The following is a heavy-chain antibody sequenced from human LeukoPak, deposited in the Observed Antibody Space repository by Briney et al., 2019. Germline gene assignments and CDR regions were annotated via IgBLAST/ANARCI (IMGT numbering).Heavy chain of an antibody. CDR1: GFTLSKYG. D-gene: IGHD3-3*01. V-gene: IGHV3-30*02. J-gene: IGHJ4*02. Sequence: GGSLRLSCVVSGFTLSKYGIHWVRLAPGKGLDWVAFIQFDGSRTYYAESVKGRFTISRDTSKNTVYLQMYSLRPEDTAVYYCARVERTYYDFWSGYSHLDYWGQGILVTVSS. CDR2: IQFDGSRT. CDR3: ARVERTYYDFWSGYSHLDY.